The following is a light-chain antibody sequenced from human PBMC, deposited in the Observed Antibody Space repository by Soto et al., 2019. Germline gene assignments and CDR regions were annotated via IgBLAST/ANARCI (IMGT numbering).Light chain of an antibody. CDR2: HAS. Sequence: DIQMTQSPSTVSASVGDSVSITCRASRNVNDCLAWYQQKPGRAPRLLIYHASTLETGVPTKFRGSASGTEFTLTISCLQPDDFATYYCQQYHAYQTFGQGTKLEIK. V-gene: IGKV1-5*01. J-gene: IGKJ2*01. CDR3: QQYHAYQT. CDR1: RNVNDC.